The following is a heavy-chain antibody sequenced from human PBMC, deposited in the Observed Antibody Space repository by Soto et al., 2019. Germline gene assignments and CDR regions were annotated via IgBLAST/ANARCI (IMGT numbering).Heavy chain of an antibody. Sequence: QITLNESGPALVKPPQTLTLTCTFSGFSLNTRDVGVGLIRQPPGKALEWLGVVYWDDDKTYSTSLKSRLTITKDTPKNQLGLRMTKMDPGETATYYCAHCRGRVARFRGQGTVVTVSS. V-gene: IGHV2-5*02. J-gene: IGHJ4*02. CDR2: VYWDDDK. D-gene: IGHD3-3*01. CDR3: AHCRGRVARF. CDR1: GFSLNTRDVG.